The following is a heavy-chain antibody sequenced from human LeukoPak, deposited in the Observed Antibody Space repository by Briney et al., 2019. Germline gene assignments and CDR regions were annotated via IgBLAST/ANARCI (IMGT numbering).Heavy chain of an antibody. CDR1: GESFDGFY. V-gene: IGHV4-34*01. CDR3: AIRLATSRLATATTWFDP. D-gene: IGHD3-9*01. CDR2: INYSGMS. J-gene: IGHJ5*02. Sequence: SETLSLTCAVYGESFDGFYWNWIRQPPGKGLDWIGEINYSGMSDYNPALKSRVAISADSSKRQFSLDLTSMTAADTAVYYCAIRLATSRLATATTWFDPWGQGTLVSVSS.